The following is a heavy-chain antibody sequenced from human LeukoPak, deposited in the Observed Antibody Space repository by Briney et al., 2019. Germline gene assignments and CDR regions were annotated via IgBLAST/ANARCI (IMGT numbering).Heavy chain of an antibody. D-gene: IGHD5-18*01. V-gene: IGHV3-20*04. Sequence: GGSLRLSCAASGFTFDDYGMSWVRQAPGKGLEWVSGINWNGGSTGYADSVKGRFTISRDNAKNSLYLQMNSLRAEDTALYYCARDIGYSYGFYYYMDVWGKGTTVTVSS. CDR1: GFTFDDYG. CDR2: INWNGGST. J-gene: IGHJ6*03. CDR3: ARDIGYSYGFYYYMDV.